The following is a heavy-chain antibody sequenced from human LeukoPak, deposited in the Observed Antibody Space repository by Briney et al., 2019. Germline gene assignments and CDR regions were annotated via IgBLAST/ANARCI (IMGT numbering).Heavy chain of an antibody. V-gene: IGHV3-30*02. CDR2: IWYDGRNK. Sequence: GGSLRLSCVASGFTFGDSGMHWVRQAPGKGLEWVAFIWYDGRNKYYADSVKGRFTISRDNSKNTLVLQMNSLRAEDTAVYYWAKGDGVFYGSCYFDYWGQGTRVTVSS. CDR3: AKGDGVFYGSCYFDY. CDR1: GFTFGDSG. D-gene: IGHD3-10*01. J-gene: IGHJ4*02.